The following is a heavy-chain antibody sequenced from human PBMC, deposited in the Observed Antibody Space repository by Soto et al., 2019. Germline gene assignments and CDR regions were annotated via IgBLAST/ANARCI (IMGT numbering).Heavy chain of an antibody. CDR1: GGSISSYY. J-gene: IGHJ6*03. CDR2: MHYSGSA. Sequence: SETLSLTCAVSGGSISSYYWTWIRQPPGKGLEWIGNMHYSGSANYNPSLKSRVTISVDSSKNQFSLKLSSVTAADTAVYYCATGSRTYYYIDVWGKGTSVTVSS. CDR3: ATGSRTYYYIDV. V-gene: IGHV4-59*01.